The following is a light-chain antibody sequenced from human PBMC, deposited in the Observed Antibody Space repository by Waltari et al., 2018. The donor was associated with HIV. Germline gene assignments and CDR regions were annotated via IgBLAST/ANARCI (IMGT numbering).Light chain of an antibody. CDR2: GAS. CDR3: QHYDNWPPIT. J-gene: IGKJ5*01. V-gene: IGKV3-15*01. Sequence: EIVMTQSPVTLSVSPGERATLSCRASQSVGTKIAWYQHKPGQAPRLLIYGASTRATGIPARFSGSGSGTEFTLTISSLQSEDFAIYYCQHYDNWPPITFGQGTRVEIK. CDR1: QSVGTK.